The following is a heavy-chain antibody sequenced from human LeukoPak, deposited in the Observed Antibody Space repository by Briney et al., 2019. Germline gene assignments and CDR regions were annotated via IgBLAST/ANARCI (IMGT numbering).Heavy chain of an antibody. V-gene: IGHV1-46*01. D-gene: IGHD6-19*01. CDR3: ARDVSAGSQFFDY. CDR2: INPSGGTT. Sequence: ASVKVSCKASGYTFTNFYMHWVRQAPGQGLEWMGIINPSGGTTTYAQKFQGRVTMTRDTSTNTVYMDLSSLRSEDTAVYYCARDVSAGSQFFDYWGQGTLVPVSS. CDR1: GYTFTNFY. J-gene: IGHJ4*02.